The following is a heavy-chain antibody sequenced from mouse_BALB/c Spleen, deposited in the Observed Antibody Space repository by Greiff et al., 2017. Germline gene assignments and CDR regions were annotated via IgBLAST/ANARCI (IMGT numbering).Heavy chain of an antibody. J-gene: IGHJ2*01. CDR1: GFTFSSYY. V-gene: IGHV5-6-2*01. CDR3: ARHRGALDY. Sequence: EVKVVESGGGLVKLGGSLKLSCAASGFTFSSYYMSWVRQTPEKRLELVAAINSNGGSTYYPDTVKGRFTISRDNAKNTLYLQMSSLKSEDTALYYCARHRGALDYWGQGTTLTVSS. CDR2: INSNGGST.